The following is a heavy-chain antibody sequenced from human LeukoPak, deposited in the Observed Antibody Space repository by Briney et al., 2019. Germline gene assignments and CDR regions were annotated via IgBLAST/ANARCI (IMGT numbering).Heavy chain of an antibody. D-gene: IGHD3-22*01. CDR1: GGTFSSYA. CDR2: IIPILGIA. J-gene: IGHJ4*02. CDR3: ARVRYYYDSSGYYHRYFDY. Sequence: ASVKVSCKASGGTFSSYAISWVRQAPGQGLEWMGRIIPILGIANYAQKFQGRVTITADKSTSTAYMELSSLRSEDTAVYYCARVRYYYDSSGYYHRYFDYWGQGTLVTVPS. V-gene: IGHV1-69*04.